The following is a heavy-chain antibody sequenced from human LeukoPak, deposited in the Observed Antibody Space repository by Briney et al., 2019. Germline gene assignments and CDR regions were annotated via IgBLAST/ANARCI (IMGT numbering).Heavy chain of an antibody. CDR1: GYTFTGYY. J-gene: IGHJ2*01. Sequence: ASVKVSCKASGYTFTGYYMHWVRQAPGQGLEWMGWINPNSGGTNYAQKFQGRVTMTRDTSISTAYMELSRLRSDDTAVHYCAREVAAAGTKGGLTRYFDLWGRGTLVTVSS. V-gene: IGHV1-2*02. CDR2: INPNSGGT. D-gene: IGHD6-13*01. CDR3: AREVAAAGTKGGLTRYFDL.